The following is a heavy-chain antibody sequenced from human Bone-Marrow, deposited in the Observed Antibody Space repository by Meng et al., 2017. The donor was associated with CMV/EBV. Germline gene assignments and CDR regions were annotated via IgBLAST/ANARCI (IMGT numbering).Heavy chain of an antibody. CDR1: GFTFSSYA. J-gene: IGHJ4*02. D-gene: IGHD5-24*01. CDR3: AKDPVGGGYKIWGGYYFDY. Sequence: GESLKISCAASGFTFSSYAMSWVRQAPGKGLEWVSAISGSGGSTYYADSVKGRFTISRDNSKNTLYLQMNSLRAEDTAVYYCAKDPVGGGYKIWGGYYFDYWGQGTLVTGSS. CDR2: ISGSGGST. V-gene: IGHV3-23*01.